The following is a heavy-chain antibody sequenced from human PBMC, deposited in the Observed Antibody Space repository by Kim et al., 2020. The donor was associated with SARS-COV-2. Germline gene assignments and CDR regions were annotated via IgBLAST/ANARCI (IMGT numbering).Heavy chain of an antibody. CDR1: GYALNKLF. CDR2: FDPEDGER. V-gene: IGHV1-24*01. CDR3: AISRAVDRAVFSSGMDG. D-gene: IGHD5-12*01. Sequence: ASVKVSCKVSGYALNKLFMHWVRQAPGKGLEWMGRFDPEDGERIYAQQFQGRLIMTEDTSTDTTYMELTSLRSEDTAVYYCAISRAVDRAVFSSGMDGWGRGAAVSVSS. J-gene: IGHJ6*02.